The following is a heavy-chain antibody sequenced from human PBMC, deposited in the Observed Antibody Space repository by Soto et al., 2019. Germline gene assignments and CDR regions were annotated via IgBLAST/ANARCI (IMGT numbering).Heavy chain of an antibody. D-gene: IGHD3-9*01. J-gene: IGHJ5*02. CDR1: GGSISNNRW. CDR3: GGQWAAGYGAFDP. CDR2: IHDRGST. Sequence: QVKLQESVPGLEKPSGTLSLTCAVSGGSISNNRWWTWVRQAPGKGLEWIGEIHDRGSTKYNLSLKSRSTVSIDRSNNQFSLEMRAVPAADTAGYYCGGQWAAGYGAFDPWGQGTLVTGSS. V-gene: IGHV4-4*02.